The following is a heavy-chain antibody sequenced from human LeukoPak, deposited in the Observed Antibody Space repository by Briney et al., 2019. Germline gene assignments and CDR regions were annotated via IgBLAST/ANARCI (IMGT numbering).Heavy chain of an antibody. CDR3: ARGDYYGSGSYSFLGYFDY. CDR1: GGTFSNYA. CDR2: IIPIFSTA. V-gene: IGHV1-69*01. J-gene: IGHJ4*02. D-gene: IGHD3-10*01. Sequence: SVKVSCKASGGTFSNYAINWVRQAPGQGLEWMGGIIPIFSTANYAQKFQGRVTITADESTSTAYMELSSLRSEDTAVYYCARGDYYGSGSYSFLGYFDYWGQGTLVTVSS.